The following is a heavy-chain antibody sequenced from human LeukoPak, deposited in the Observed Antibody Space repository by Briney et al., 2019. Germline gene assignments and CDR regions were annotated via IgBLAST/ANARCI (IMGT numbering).Heavy chain of an antibody. Sequence: GGSLRLSCAASGFTLSSYAMSWIRQAPGKGLEWVSTISGSGRSTYYADSVEGRFTISRDNSRNTVYLQMNSLRAEDTAVYFCAKRDDSNYALDYWGQGALVTVSS. D-gene: IGHD5-24*01. V-gene: IGHV3-23*01. CDR2: ISGSGRST. CDR1: GFTLSSYA. CDR3: AKRDDSNYALDY. J-gene: IGHJ4*02.